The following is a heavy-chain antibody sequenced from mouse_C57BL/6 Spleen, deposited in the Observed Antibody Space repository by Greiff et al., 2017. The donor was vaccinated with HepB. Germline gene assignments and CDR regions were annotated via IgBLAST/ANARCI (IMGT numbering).Heavy chain of an antibody. V-gene: IGHV1-63*01. CDR2: IYPGGGYT. J-gene: IGHJ4*01. CDR1: GYTFTNYW. Sequence: VMLVESGAELVRPGTSVKMSCKASGYTFTNYWIGWAKQRPGHGLEWIGDIYPGGGYTNYNEKFKGKATLTADKSSSTAYMQFSSLTSEDSAIYYCARRDSSGYGYAMDYWGQGTSVTVSS. CDR3: ARRDSSGYGYAMDY. D-gene: IGHD3-2*02.